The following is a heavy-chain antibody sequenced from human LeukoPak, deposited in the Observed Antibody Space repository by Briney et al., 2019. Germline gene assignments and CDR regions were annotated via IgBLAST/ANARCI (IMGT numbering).Heavy chain of an antibody. CDR3: ASRAVAGSYFQH. V-gene: IGHV4-59*01. J-gene: IGHJ1*01. D-gene: IGHD6-19*01. Sequence: SETLSLTCTVSGGSISSYYWSWIRQPPGKGLEWIGYIYYSGSTNYNPSFKSRVTISVDTSKNQFSLKLSSVTAADTAVYYCASRAVAGSYFQHWGQGTLVTVSS. CDR2: IYYSGST. CDR1: GGSISSYY.